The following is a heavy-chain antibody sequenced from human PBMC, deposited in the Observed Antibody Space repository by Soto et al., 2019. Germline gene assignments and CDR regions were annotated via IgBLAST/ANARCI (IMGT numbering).Heavy chain of an antibody. V-gene: IGHV3-9*01. CDR1: GFTFDDYA. J-gene: IGHJ3*02. CDR2: ISWNSGSI. Sequence: EVQLVESGGGLVQPGRSLRLSCAASGFTFDDYAMHWVRQAPGKGLEWVSGISWNSGSIGYADSVKGRFTISRDNAKNSLYLQMNSLRAEDTALYYCAKDQFLGDAFDIWGQGTMVTVSS. CDR3: AKDQFLGDAFDI. D-gene: IGHD2-21*01.